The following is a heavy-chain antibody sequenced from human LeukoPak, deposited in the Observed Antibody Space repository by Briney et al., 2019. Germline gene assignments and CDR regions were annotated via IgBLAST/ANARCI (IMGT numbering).Heavy chain of an antibody. J-gene: IGHJ4*02. D-gene: IGHD4-17*01. CDR2: IYHSGVA. CDR3: TKNYGDYVSDY. Sequence: SETLSLTCTVSGGSISSSSYYWGWIRQPPGKGLEWIGEIYHSGVASYNPSLESRVTISVDKSKNQFSLKLSSVTAADTAIYYCTKNYGDYVSDYWGQGTLVTVSS. CDR1: GGSISSSSYY. V-gene: IGHV4-39*07.